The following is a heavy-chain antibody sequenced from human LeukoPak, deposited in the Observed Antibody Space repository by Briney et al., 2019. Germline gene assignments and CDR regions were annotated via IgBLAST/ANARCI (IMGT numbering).Heavy chain of an antibody. D-gene: IGHD3-16*02. CDR1: GFTFSSYE. Sequence: GGSLRLSCAASGFTFSSYEMNWVRLAPGKGLEWVSYISSSGSTIYYADSVKGRFTISRDNAKNSLYLQMNSLRAEDTAVYYCARESFTFGGVIAPDFDYWGQGTLVTVSS. CDR3: ARESFTFGGVIAPDFDY. CDR2: ISSSGSTI. J-gene: IGHJ4*02. V-gene: IGHV3-48*03.